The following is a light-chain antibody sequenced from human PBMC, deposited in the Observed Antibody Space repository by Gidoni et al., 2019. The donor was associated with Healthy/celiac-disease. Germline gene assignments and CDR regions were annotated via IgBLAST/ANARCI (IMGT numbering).Light chain of an antibody. CDR2: AAS. Sequence: DIQMTQSPSSLSASVGDRVTNTCRASQGISSSLTWYQQKPGKAPKLLIYAASNLQSGVPSRFSGSGSGTDFTLTISSLQPEDFAAYYCQQGNSTPFTFGAGTKVDIK. CDR1: QGISSS. V-gene: IGKV1-39*01. CDR3: QQGNSTPFT. J-gene: IGKJ3*01.